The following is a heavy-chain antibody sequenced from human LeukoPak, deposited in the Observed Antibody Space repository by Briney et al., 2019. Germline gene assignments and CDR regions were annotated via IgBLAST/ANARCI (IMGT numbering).Heavy chain of an antibody. Sequence: ASVKVSCKASGYTFTAYYMHWVRQAPGQGLEWMGWINPNSGGTKYVQNFQGRVTMTRDTSISSAYMELSGLRSDDTAVYYCARGPAYSQYCANGVCYFLDHWGQGALVTVSS. J-gene: IGHJ4*02. CDR2: INPNSGGT. CDR1: GYTFTAYY. D-gene: IGHD2-8*01. V-gene: IGHV1-2*02. CDR3: ARGPAYSQYCANGVCYFLDH.